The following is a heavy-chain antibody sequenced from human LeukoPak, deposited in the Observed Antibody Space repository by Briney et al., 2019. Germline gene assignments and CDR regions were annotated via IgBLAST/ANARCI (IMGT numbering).Heavy chain of an antibody. CDR3: AGKGVGATAFDY. CDR1: GFTFSSYG. Sequence: TGGSLRLSCAASGFTFSSYGMHWVRQAPGKGLEWVAVTSYDGSNKYYADSVKGRFTISRDNSKNTLYLQMNSLRAEDTAVYYCAGKGVGATAFDYWGQGNLVTVSS. CDR2: TSYDGSNK. V-gene: IGHV3-30*03. J-gene: IGHJ4*02. D-gene: IGHD1-26*01.